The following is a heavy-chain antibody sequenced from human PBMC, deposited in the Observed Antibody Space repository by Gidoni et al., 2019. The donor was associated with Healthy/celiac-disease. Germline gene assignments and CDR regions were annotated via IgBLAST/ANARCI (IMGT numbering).Heavy chain of an antibody. CDR3: AKDLWFGELLYSSFDY. D-gene: IGHD3-10*01. V-gene: IGHV3-23*01. J-gene: IGHJ4*02. Sequence: EVQLLESGGGLVQPGGSLRLSCAASGFTFSSYAMSWVRQAPGKGLEWVSAISGSGGSTYYADSVKGRFTISRDNSKNTLYLQMNSLRAEDTAVYYCAKDLWFGELLYSSFDYWGQGTLVTVSS. CDR2: ISGSGGST. CDR1: GFTFSSYA.